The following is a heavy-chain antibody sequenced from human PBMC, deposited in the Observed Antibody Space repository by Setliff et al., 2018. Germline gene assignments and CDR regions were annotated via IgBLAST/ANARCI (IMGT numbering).Heavy chain of an antibody. CDR2: IYYSGTT. V-gene: IGHV4-39*01. CDR3: ASRRTGPGGWFDY. J-gene: IGHJ5*01. D-gene: IGHD1-26*01. Sequence: PSETLSLTCTVSGGSVSSSSYYWGWIRQPPGKGLEWIGTIYYSGTTYYSPSLKSRVTISVDTSKNQFSLKLTSVTAADTAIYYCASRRTGPGGWFDYWGQGTLVTVPS. CDR1: GGSVSSSSYY.